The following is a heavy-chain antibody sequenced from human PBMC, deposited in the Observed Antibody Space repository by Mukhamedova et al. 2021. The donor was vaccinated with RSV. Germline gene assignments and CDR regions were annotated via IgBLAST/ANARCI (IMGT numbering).Heavy chain of an antibody. Sequence: VNGRFTISRDNAKNSLYLQMISLRAEDTALYYCTRSKWLPLDYWGQGTLVTVSS. V-gene: IGHV3-9*01. D-gene: IGHD3-22*01. CDR3: TRSKWLPLDY. J-gene: IGHJ4*02.